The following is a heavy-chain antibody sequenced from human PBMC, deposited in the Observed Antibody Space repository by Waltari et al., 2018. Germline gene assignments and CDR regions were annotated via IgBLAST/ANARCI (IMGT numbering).Heavy chain of an antibody. CDR1: GSTVSSDA. D-gene: IGHD3-22*01. V-gene: IGHV1-69*01. J-gene: IGHJ4*02. CDR2: TIPIFGTA. CDR3: AREGWEEIYDSSGYYFDY. Sequence: QVRLGQSGAEVKKPGSSAKVSCKTLGSTVSSDALRCVRQASGQGLEWSGGTIPIFGTANNRQKVQPRVTISADESTSTAYMEQGSLRFEDTAIYYCAREGWEEIYDSSGYYFDYWGQGTLVTVSS.